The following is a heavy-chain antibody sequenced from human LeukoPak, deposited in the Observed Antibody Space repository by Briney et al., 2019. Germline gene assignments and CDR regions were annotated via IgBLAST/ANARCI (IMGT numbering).Heavy chain of an antibody. D-gene: IGHD3-3*01. CDR2: IYYSGST. J-gene: IGHJ4*02. CDR1: GGSISSSSYY. Sequence: SETLSLTCTVSGGSISSSSYYWGWIHQPPGKGLEWIGSIYYSGSTYYNPSLKSRITISVDTSKNQFSLKLSSVTAADTAVYYCARDVLRFLEWLLDYWGQGTLVTVSS. V-gene: IGHV4-39*07. CDR3: ARDVLRFLEWLLDY.